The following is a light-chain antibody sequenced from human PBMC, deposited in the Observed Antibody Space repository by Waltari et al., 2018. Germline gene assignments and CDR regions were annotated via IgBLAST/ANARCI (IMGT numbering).Light chain of an antibody. Sequence: DIVLTQSPGTMSLSPGERATLSCRASQTVRTTYLAWYQQKPGQAPTLLIYGASSRATGIPDRLSCSGSGTDFSLTISSLEPEDFAVYYCQQYDISPLPFGGGTKVEIK. CDR1: QTVRTTY. V-gene: IGKV3-20*01. CDR3: QQYDISPLP. J-gene: IGKJ4*01. CDR2: GAS.